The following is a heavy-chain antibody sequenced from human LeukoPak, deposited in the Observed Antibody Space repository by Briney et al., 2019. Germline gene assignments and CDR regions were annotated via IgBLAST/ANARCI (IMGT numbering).Heavy chain of an antibody. V-gene: IGHV4-34*01. CDR1: GGSFSGYY. J-gene: IGHJ4*02. CDR2: INHSGST. D-gene: IGHD3-22*01. CDR3: AKVRSGYLEYYLDY. Sequence: PSETLSLTCAVYGGSFSGYYWSWIRQPPGKGLEWIGEINHSGSTNYNPSLKSRVTISVDTSKNQFSLKLSSVTAADTAVYYCAKVRSGYLEYYLDYWGQGTLVTVSS.